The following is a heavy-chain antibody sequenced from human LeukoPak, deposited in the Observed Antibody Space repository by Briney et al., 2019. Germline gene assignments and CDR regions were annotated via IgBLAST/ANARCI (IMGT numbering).Heavy chain of an antibody. J-gene: IGHJ4*02. CDR2: INPNSGGT. CDR3: ARNYCGGDCYTFDY. CDR1: GGTFSSYA. V-gene: IGHV1-2*02. Sequence: ASVKVSCKASGGTFSSYAISWVRQAPGQGLEWMGWINPNSGGTNYAQKFQGRVTMTRDTSTSTAYMELSRLRSDDTAVYYCARNYCGGDCYTFDYWGQGTLVTVSS. D-gene: IGHD2-21*01.